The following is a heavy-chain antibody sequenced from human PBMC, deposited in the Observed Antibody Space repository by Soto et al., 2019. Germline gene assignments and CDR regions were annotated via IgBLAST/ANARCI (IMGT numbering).Heavy chain of an antibody. CDR2: IYYSGST. J-gene: IGHJ3*02. CDR1: GDSINSGDYY. Sequence: TLCLTFTVSGDSINSGDYYWSWIRQPPGKGLEWIWYIYYSGSTYHNPSLKSRINISLDTSKNQFSLKLSYVTAADTAVYYCDTVPNYYYDRSGYANAFDIWGQGTMVTV. D-gene: IGHD3-22*01. V-gene: IGHV4-30-4*01. CDR3: DTVPNYYYDRSGYANAFDI.